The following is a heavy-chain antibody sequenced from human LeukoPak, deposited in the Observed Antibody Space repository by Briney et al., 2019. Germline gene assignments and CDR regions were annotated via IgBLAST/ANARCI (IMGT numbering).Heavy chain of an antibody. V-gene: IGHV1-69*06. J-gene: IGHJ6*03. CDR3: ARDQNYDFWSGYYTAPYYYYYYMDV. CDR2: IIPIFGTA. Sequence: GASVKVSCKASGYTFTSYAISWVRQAPGQGLEWMGGIIPIFGTANYAQKFQGRVTITADKSTSTAYMELSSLRSEDTAVYYCARDQNYDFWSGYYTAPYYYYYYMDVWGKGTTVTVSS. D-gene: IGHD3-3*01. CDR1: GYTFTSYA.